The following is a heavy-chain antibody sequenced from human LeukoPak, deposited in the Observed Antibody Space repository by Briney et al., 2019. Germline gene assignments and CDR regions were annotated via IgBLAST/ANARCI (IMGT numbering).Heavy chain of an antibody. V-gene: IGHV3-74*01. D-gene: IGHD6-13*01. CDR2: INSDGSST. CDR3: ARDHRYSSSWYVGSPADY. CDR1: GFTFSSYW. J-gene: IGHJ4*02. Sequence: GGSLRLSCAASGFTFSSYWMHWVRQAPGKGLVWVSRINSDGSSTSNADSVKGRFTISRDNAKNTLYLQMNSLRAEDTAVYYCARDHRYSSSWYVGSPADYWGQGTLVTVSS.